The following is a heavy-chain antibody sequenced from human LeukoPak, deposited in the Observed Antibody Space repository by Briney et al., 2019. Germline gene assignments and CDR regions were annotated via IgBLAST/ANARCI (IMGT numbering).Heavy chain of an antibody. Sequence: GGSLRLSCAASGFTFSAYSMNWVRQVPGKGLECVSSISSSGSFIYYADSLRGRFTISRDNAKNSLYLQMDSLTVEDTAVYYCARAKYCSGAACFSYYYYGMDVWGQGTTVTVSS. V-gene: IGHV3-21*01. CDR1: GFTFSAYS. CDR2: ISSSGSFI. CDR3: ARAKYCSGAACFSYYYYGMDV. D-gene: IGHD2-15*01. J-gene: IGHJ6*02.